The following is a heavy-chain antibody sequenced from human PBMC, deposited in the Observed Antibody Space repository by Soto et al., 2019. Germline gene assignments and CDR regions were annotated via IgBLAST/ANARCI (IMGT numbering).Heavy chain of an antibody. D-gene: IGHD3-9*01. V-gene: IGHV1-18*01. CDR2: INTYNGDT. Sequence: QGHLVQSGAEVKKPGASVKVSCKASGYIFVRYGLSWVRQAPGQGLEWMGWINTYNGDTDYAQEVQGRVTMTTDTSSNTAYMELRNLRSDDTAVYYCARNAQFNDNFSFDFWGQGTLVTVSS. J-gene: IGHJ4*02. CDR3: ARNAQFNDNFSFDF. CDR1: GYIFVRYG.